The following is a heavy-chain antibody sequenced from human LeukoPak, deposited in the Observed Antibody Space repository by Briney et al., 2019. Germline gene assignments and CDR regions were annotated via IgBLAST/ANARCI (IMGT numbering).Heavy chain of an antibody. CDR2: INQDGSET. J-gene: IGHJ5*02. D-gene: IGHD3-3*01. Sequence: GGSLRLSCAASGFTFSSNWMDWVRLAPGKGLEWVANINQDGSETYYVDSVKGRFIISRDNSKSSLYLQMNSLRAEDTAVYFCARYLRSGPNISWGQGTLVTVSS. V-gene: IGHV3-7*05. CDR1: GFTFSSNW. CDR3: ARYLRSGPNIS.